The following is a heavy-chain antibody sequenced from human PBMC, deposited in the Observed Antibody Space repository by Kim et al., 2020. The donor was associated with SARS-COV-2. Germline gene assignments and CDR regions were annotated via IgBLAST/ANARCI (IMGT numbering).Heavy chain of an antibody. CDR3: ARGYCSGGSCYILFLGYFDY. D-gene: IGHD2-15*01. Sequence: RFTISRDNSKNPLYLQMNSLRAEDTAVYYCARGYCSGGSCYILFLGYFDYWGQGTLVTVSS. J-gene: IGHJ4*02. V-gene: IGHV3-30*01.